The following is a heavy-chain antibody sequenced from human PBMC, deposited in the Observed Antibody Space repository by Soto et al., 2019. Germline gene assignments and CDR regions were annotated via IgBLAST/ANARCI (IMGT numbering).Heavy chain of an antibody. CDR3: AKDSCPLCPPTAEYYDFWSGYYLYYYYGMDV. CDR2: ISGSGGST. Sequence: GGSLRLSCAASGFTFSSYAMSWVRQAPGKGLEWVSAISGSGGSTYYADSVKGRFTISRDNSKNTLYLQMNSLRAEDTAVYYCAKDSCPLCPPTAEYYDFWSGYYLYYYYGMDVWGQGTTVTVSS. D-gene: IGHD3-3*01. J-gene: IGHJ6*02. V-gene: IGHV3-23*01. CDR1: GFTFSSYA.